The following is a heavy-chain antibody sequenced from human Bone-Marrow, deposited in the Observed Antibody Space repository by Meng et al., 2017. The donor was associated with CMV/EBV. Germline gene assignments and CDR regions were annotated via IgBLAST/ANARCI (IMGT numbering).Heavy chain of an antibody. J-gene: IGHJ6*02. CDR1: GFTFSSYW. V-gene: IGHV3-7*01. CDR2: IKQDGSEK. D-gene: IGHD2-2*01. Sequence: GESLKISCAASGFTFSSYWMSWVRQAPGKGLEWVANIKQDGSEKYYVDSVKGRFTISRDNAKNSLYLQMNSLRAEDTAVYYCARDQWCSSTSCYVHYYYGMYVWGQGTTVTVSS. CDR3: ARDQWCSSTSCYVHYYYGMYV.